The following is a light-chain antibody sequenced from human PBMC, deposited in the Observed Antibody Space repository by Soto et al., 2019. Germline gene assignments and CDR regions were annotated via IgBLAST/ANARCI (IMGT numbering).Light chain of an antibody. CDR1: QSIGRN. V-gene: IGKV1-39*01. CDR3: QQSYSTPPT. Sequence: DIALTQSPASLSASVVDRVTISCLASQSIGRNLNWYQQKPGKAPTLLMFTSSNLQSGVPSRFSGSGSGTDFILTISSLQPEDFATYYCQQSYSTPPTFGQGTKVDI. J-gene: IGKJ1*01. CDR2: TSS.